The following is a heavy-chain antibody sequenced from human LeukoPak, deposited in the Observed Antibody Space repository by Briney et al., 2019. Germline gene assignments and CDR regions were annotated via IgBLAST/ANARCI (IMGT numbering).Heavy chain of an antibody. CDR2: IKQDGSEK. J-gene: IGHJ4*02. Sequence: GGSLRLSCAASGFTFSSYWMCWVRQAPGKGLEWVANIKQDGSEKYYVDSVKGRFTISRDNAKNSLYLQMNSLRAEDTAVYYCARDKLPGYSSSWDAHIFDYWGQGTLVTVSS. CDR3: ARDKLPGYSSSWDAHIFDY. D-gene: IGHD6-13*01. CDR1: GFTFSSYW. V-gene: IGHV3-7*01.